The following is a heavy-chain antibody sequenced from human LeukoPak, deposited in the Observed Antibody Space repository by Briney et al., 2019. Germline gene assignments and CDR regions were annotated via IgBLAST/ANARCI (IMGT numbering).Heavy chain of an antibody. J-gene: IGHJ4*02. CDR3: ARHGSAVFDY. Sequence: KPSETLSLTCTVSXVSISGYYWSWIRQPPGKGLEWLGYIYYSGNTNYNPSLKSRVTISVDTSKNQFSLKLSSVTAADTAVYYCARHGSAVFDYWGQGTLVTVSS. V-gene: IGHV4-59*01. CDR2: IYYSGNT. D-gene: IGHD6-13*01. CDR1: XVSISGYY.